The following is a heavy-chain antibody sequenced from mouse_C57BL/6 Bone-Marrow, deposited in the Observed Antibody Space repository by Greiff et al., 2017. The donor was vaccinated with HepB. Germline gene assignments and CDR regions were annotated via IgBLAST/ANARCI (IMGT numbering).Heavy chain of an antibody. CDR2: ISSGGSYT. CDR3: ARGGYYYGSSWYFDV. J-gene: IGHJ1*03. Sequence: EVQRVESGGDLVKPGGSLKLSCAASGFTFSSYGMSWVRQTPDKRLEWVATISSGGSYTYYPDSVKGRFTISRDNAKNTLYLQMSSLKSEDTAMYYCARGGYYYGSSWYFDVWGTGTTVTVSS. V-gene: IGHV5-6*01. D-gene: IGHD1-1*01. CDR1: GFTFSSYG.